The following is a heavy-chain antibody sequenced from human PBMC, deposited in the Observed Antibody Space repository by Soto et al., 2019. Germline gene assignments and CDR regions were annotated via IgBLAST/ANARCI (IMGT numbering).Heavy chain of an antibody. V-gene: IGHV3-15*01. Sequence: PGGSLRLSCAASGFTFSNVWMSWVRQAPGKGLEWVGRVKSKSDGATTDYAAPVKGRFTVSRDDSQNTLSLQMDSLKTEDTAVYFCTTAAGGMWGADYWGQGTPVTVSS. J-gene: IGHJ4*02. D-gene: IGHD1-26*01. CDR3: TTAAGGMWGADY. CDR1: GFTFSNVW. CDR2: VKSKSDGATT.